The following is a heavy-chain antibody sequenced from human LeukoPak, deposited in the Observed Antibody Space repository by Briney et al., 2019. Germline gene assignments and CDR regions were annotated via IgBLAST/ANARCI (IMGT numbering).Heavy chain of an antibody. D-gene: IGHD6-13*01. J-gene: IGHJ3*02. V-gene: IGHV3-33*01. CDR2: IWYDGSNK. CDR3: ARDHGDSSSWYFAFDI. Sequence: GGSLRLSCAASGFTFSSYGMHWVRQAPGKGLEWVAVIWYDGSNKYYADSVKGRFTISRDNSKNTLYLQTNSLRAEDTAVYYCARDHGDSSSWYFAFDIWGQGTMVTVSS. CDR1: GFTFSSYG.